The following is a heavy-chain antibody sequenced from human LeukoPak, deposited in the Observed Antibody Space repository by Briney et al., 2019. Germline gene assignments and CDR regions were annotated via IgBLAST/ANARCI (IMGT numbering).Heavy chain of an antibody. CDR2: MNPNSGNT. J-gene: IGHJ6*02. CDR3: ARVQFRYYYYYGMDV. Sequence: GASVKVSCKASGYTFTSYDINWVRQATGQGLEWMGWMNPNSGNTGYAQKFQGRVTMARNTSISTAYMELSSLRSEDTAVYYCARVQFRYYYYYGMDVWGQGTTVTVSS. CDR1: GYTFTSYD. V-gene: IGHV1-8*01.